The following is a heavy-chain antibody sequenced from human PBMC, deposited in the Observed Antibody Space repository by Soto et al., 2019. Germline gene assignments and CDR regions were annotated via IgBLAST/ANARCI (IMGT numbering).Heavy chain of an antibody. Sequence: SETLSGTXIDSGISSDNYYGSWIRQSAGKGLEWIGRIYSSGTTNYNPSLKSRVTMSVDMSKSQFSLNVRSVTAADTAVYYCVRDVGGSGWFAPWGQGTLVTVSS. CDR1: GISSDNYY. CDR2: IYSSGTT. CDR3: VRDVGGSGWFAP. J-gene: IGHJ5*02. V-gene: IGHV4-4*07.